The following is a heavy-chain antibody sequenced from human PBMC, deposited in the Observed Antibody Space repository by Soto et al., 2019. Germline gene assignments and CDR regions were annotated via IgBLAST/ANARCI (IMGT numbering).Heavy chain of an antibody. CDR1: GYTFTSYG. J-gene: IGHJ3*01. CDR3: ARRSYGSGSYQA. D-gene: IGHD3-10*01. V-gene: IGHV1-69*04. Sequence: EASVKVSCKASGYTFTSYGISWVRQAPGQGLEWMGRIIPILGIANYAQKFQGRVAITADKSTSTAYMELSSLRSEDTAVYYCARRSYGSGSYQAWGQGTMVTVSS. CDR2: IIPILGIA.